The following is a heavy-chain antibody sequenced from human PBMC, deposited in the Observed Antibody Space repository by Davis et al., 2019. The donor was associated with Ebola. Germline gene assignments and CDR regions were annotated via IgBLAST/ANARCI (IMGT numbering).Heavy chain of an antibody. Sequence: ASVKVSCKASGYTFTSYDINWVRQATGQGLEWMGWMNPNSGNTGYAQKFQGRVTMTRNTSISTAYMELSSLRSEDTAVYYCARDLLVEWELSDAFDIWGQGTMVTVSS. CDR2: MNPNSGNT. V-gene: IGHV1-8*01. D-gene: IGHD1-26*01. CDR1: GYTFTSYD. J-gene: IGHJ3*02. CDR3: ARDLLVEWELSDAFDI.